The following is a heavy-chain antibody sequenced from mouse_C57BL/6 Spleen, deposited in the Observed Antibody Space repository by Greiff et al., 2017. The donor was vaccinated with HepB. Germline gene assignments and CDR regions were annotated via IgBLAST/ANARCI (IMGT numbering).Heavy chain of an antibody. CDR1: GYTFTDYE. Sequence: VQLQQSGAELVRPGASVTLSCKASGYTFTDYEMHWVKQTPVHGLEWIGAIDPETGGTAYNQKFKGKAILTADKSASTAYMELRSLTSEDSAVYYCTRLRWLLRLYAMDSWGQGTSVTVSS. CDR2: IDPETGGT. J-gene: IGHJ4*01. V-gene: IGHV1-15*01. CDR3: TRLRWLLRLYAMDS. D-gene: IGHD2-3*01.